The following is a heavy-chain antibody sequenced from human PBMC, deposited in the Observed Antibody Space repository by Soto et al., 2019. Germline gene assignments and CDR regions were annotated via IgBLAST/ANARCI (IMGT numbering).Heavy chain of an antibody. CDR3: ARGLNVDYGDYDLVSNWFDP. CDR2: IYYSGST. CDR1: GGSISSGGYY. D-gene: IGHD4-17*01. J-gene: IGHJ5*02. Sequence: SETLSLTCTVSGGSISSGGYYWSWIRQHPGKGLEWIGYIYYSGSTYYNPSLKSRVTISVDTSKNQFSLKLSSVTAADTAVYYCARGLNVDYGDYDLVSNWFDPWGQGILVTVSS. V-gene: IGHV4-31*03.